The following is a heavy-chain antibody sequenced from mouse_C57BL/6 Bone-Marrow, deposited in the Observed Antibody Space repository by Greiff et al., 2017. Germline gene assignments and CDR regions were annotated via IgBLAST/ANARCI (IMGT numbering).Heavy chain of an antibody. Sequence: VKLMESGPGLVAPSQSLSITCTVSGFSLTSYGVDWVRQSPGKGLEWLGVIWGVGNTNYNSALKSRLSISKDNSKSQVFLKMNSLQTDDTAMYYCASEGYHYAMDYWGQGTSVTVSS. J-gene: IGHJ4*01. CDR1: GFSLTSYG. V-gene: IGHV2-6*01. CDR3: ASEGYHYAMDY. CDR2: IWGVGNT. D-gene: IGHD2-2*01.